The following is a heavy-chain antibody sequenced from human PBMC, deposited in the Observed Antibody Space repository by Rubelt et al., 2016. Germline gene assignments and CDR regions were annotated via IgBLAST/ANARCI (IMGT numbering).Heavy chain of an antibody. Sequence: QLQLQESGPGLVKPSETLSLTCTVSGGSISSSSYYWGWIRQPPGKGLEWIGEINHRGSTNYNPSLWCRVTISVDTAKNQFSLKLISVTAADTAVYYCARAGSMVRGVRDFDYWGQGTLVTVSS. CDR3: ARAGSMVRGVRDFDY. CDR2: INHRGST. CDR1: GGSISSSSYY. D-gene: IGHD3-10*01. J-gene: IGHJ4*02. V-gene: IGHV4-39*07.